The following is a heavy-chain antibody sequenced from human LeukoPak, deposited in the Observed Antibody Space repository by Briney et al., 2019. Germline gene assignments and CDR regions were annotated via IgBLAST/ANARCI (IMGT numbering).Heavy chain of an antibody. J-gene: IGHJ3*02. Sequence: ASVKVSCKASGYTFTGYYMHWVRQATGQGLEWMGWMNPNTGNAGYAQKFQGRVTMTRNTSISTAYMDLSSLRSEDTAVYYCATPSGYDLDAFDIWGQGTMVTVSS. CDR1: GYTFTGYY. V-gene: IGHV1-8*02. D-gene: IGHD5-12*01. CDR2: MNPNTGNA. CDR3: ATPSGYDLDAFDI.